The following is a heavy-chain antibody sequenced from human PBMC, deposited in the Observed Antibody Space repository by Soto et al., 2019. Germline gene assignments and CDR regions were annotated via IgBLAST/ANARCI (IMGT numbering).Heavy chain of an antibody. CDR2: ISYDGSNK. CDR3: AKVPDSSSWYYFDY. Sequence: QVQLVESGGGVVQPGRSLRLSCAASGFTFSSYGMHWVRQAPGKGLEWVAVISYDGSNKYYADSVKGRFTISRDNSKNTLYLQMNSLRAEDTAVYYCAKVPDSSSWYYFDYWGQGTLVTVSS. J-gene: IGHJ4*02. CDR1: GFTFSSYG. D-gene: IGHD6-13*01. V-gene: IGHV3-30*18.